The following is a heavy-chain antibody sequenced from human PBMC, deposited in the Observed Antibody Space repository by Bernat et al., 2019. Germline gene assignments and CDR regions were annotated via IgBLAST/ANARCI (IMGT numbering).Heavy chain of an antibody. J-gene: IGHJ6*03. CDR3: ARKKYYYYYMDV. CDR2: IWSNGINK. CDR1: GFSLSSYG. V-gene: IGHV3-33*01. Sequence: QVQLVESGGGVVQPGRSLRLSCAASGFSLSSYGMFWVRQAPGKGLEWVAVIWSNGINKYYVDSVKGRFTISRDTSKNTLYLQMDSLRAEDTAVYYCARKKYYYYYMDVWGKGTTVTVSS.